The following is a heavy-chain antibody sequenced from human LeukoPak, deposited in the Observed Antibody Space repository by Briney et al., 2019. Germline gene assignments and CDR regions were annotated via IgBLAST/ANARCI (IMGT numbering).Heavy chain of an antibody. Sequence: SETLSLTCTVSGGSISGYFWSWIRQPAGKGLEWLGHIYTSGGTNYSPPFKSRVTISVDTSKNQFSLKLSSVTAADTAVYYCARPKYYGSGSLDPPGAFDIWGQGTMVTVSS. CDR2: IYTSGGT. V-gene: IGHV4-4*07. CDR3: ARPKYYGSGSLDPPGAFDI. D-gene: IGHD3-10*01. CDR1: GGSISGYF. J-gene: IGHJ3*02.